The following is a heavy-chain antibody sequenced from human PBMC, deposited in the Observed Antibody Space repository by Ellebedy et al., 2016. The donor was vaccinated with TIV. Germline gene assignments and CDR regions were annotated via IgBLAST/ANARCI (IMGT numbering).Heavy chain of an antibody. CDR2: ISSDESNT. CDR3: ARESLGAGNRYFDL. Sequence: GESLKISCAVSGFTFGSYWMHWVRQAPGKGLVWVSRISSDESNTWYADSVKGRFTISRDNAKNTLYLQMNSLRAEDMAVDYCARESLGAGNRYFDLWGRGTLVTASS. V-gene: IGHV3-74*01. J-gene: IGHJ2*01. CDR1: GFTFGSYW. D-gene: IGHD3-3*02.